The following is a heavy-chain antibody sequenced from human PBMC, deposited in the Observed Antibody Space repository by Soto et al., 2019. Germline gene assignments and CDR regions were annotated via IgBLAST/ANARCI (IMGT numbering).Heavy chain of an antibody. Sequence: GGSLRLSCAASGFTFSSYAMSWVRQAPGKGLEWVSAISGSGGSTYYADSVKGRFTISRDNSKNTLYLQMNSLRAEDTAVYYCAKDSVPSRTSRDYDILTYYYYGMDVWGQGTTVTVSS. D-gene: IGHD3-9*01. J-gene: IGHJ6*02. V-gene: IGHV3-23*01. CDR1: GFTFSSYA. CDR3: AKDSVPSRTSRDYDILTYYYYGMDV. CDR2: ISGSGGST.